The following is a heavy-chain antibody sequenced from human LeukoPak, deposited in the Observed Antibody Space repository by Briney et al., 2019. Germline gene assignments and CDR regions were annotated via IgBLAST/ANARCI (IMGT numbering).Heavy chain of an antibody. J-gene: IGHJ4*02. CDR1: GFTFRSYA. CDR2: IYSGGST. CDR3: AKAGSIRFDY. Sequence: PGGSLRLSCVASGFTFRSYAMTWVRQAPGKGLEWVSLIYSGGSTYYADSVKGRFTISRDNSKNTLYLQMNSLRAEDSAVYYCAKAGSIRFDYWGQGTLVTVSS. D-gene: IGHD3-10*01. V-gene: IGHV3-23*03.